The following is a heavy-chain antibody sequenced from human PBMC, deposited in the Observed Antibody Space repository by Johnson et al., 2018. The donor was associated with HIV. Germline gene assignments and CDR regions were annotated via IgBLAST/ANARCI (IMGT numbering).Heavy chain of an antibody. V-gene: IGHV3-9*01. CDR2: ISWNSGSI. J-gene: IGHJ3*02. CDR1: GFTFDDYT. Sequence: VQLVESGGGLVQPGRSLRLSCAASGFTFDDYTMHWVRQAPGKGLEWVSGISWNSGSIGYADSVKGRFTISRDNAKNSLYLQMNSLRAEDTALYYCAKSLWDAFDIWGQGTKVTVSS. CDR3: AKSLWDAFDI.